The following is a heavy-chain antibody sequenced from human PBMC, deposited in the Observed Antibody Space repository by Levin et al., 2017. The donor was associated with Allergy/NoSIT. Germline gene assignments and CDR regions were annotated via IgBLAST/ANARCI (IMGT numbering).Heavy chain of an antibody. D-gene: IGHD3-22*01. CDR2: IIPIFGTA. CDR1: GGTFSSYA. CDR3: ARAGTYYYDSSGYYYVGDGPHDY. Sequence: ASVKVSCKASGGTFSSYAISWVRQAPGQGLEWMGGIIPIFGTANYAQKFQGRVTITADESTSTAYMELSSLRSEDTAVYYCARAGTYYYDSSGYYYVGDGPHDYWGQGTLVTVSS. J-gene: IGHJ4*02. V-gene: IGHV1-69*13.